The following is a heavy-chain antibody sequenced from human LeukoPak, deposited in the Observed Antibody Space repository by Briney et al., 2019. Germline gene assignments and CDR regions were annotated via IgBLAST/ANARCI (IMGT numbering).Heavy chain of an antibody. CDR1: GFTFSSYA. CDR3: AKDRSIAAPVGILWDSYYYGMDV. D-gene: IGHD6-6*01. J-gene: IGHJ6*02. Sequence: GGSLRLSCAASGFTFSSYAMSWVRQAPGKGLEWVSAISGSGGSTYYADSVKGRFTISRDNSKNTLYLQMNSLRAEDTAVYYCAKDRSIAAPVGILWDSYYYGMDVWGQGTTVTVSS. V-gene: IGHV3-23*01. CDR2: ISGSGGST.